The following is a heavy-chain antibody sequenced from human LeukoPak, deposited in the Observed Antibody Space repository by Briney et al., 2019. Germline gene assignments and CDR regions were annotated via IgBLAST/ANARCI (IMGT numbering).Heavy chain of an antibody. CDR2: ISAYNGNT. J-gene: IGHJ4*02. V-gene: IGHV1-18*01. Sequence: KPGESLKISCKGSGYTFTSYGISWVRQAPGQGLEWMGWISAYNGNTNYAQKLQGRVTMTTDTSTSTAYMELRSLRSDDTAVYYCARDSWNEAGFDYWGQGTLVTVSS. CDR1: GYTFTSYG. D-gene: IGHD1-1*01. CDR3: ARDSWNEAGFDY.